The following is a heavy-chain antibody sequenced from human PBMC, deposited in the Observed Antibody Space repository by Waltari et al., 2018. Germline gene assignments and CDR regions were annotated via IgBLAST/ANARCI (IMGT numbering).Heavy chain of an antibody. Sequence: QVQLQQSSPGLVKPSQTLSLTCAISGDSVSSNSAAWNWLRQSPSRGLEWLGRTYYRSKWFNDYAVSVKSRITINPDTSKNQFSLQLNSVTPEDTAVYHCASSSGYNNYFDTWGQGTLVTVSS. V-gene: IGHV6-1*01. CDR2: TYYRSKWFN. J-gene: IGHJ5*02. CDR1: GDSVSSNSAA. D-gene: IGHD3-22*01. CDR3: ASSSGYNNYFDT.